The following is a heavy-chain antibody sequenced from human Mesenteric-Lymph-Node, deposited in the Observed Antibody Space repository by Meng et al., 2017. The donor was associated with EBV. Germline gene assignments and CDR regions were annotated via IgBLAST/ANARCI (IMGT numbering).Heavy chain of an antibody. CDR1: GLTFSDYY. CDR3: ARDMVIYDY. J-gene: IGHJ4*02. Sequence: GQLVVCGGDVVKPGGSLRLSCAASGLTFSDYYMSWIRQAPGKGLEWVSYISSSATTIYYADSVKGRFTISRDNAKNSLYLQMNSLRAEDTAVYFCARDMVIYDYWGRGTLVTVSS. D-gene: IGHD2-21*01. CDR2: ISSSATTI. V-gene: IGHV3-11*01.